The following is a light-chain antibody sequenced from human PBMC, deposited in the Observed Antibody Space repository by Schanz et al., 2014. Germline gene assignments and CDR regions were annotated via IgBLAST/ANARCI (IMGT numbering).Light chain of an antibody. CDR1: QSVSSSY. V-gene: IGKV3-20*01. CDR3: QQYDNSLPWT. Sequence: EIVLTQSPATLSLSPGERATLSCRASQSVSSSYLAWYQQKPGQAPRLLIYAASTRATGIPARFSGSGSGTEFTLTISRLEPEDFAVYYCQQYDNSLPWTFGQGTKVEI. CDR2: AAS. J-gene: IGKJ1*01.